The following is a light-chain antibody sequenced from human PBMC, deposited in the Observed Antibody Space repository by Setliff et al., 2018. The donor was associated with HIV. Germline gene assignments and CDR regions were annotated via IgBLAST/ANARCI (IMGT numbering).Light chain of an antibody. Sequence: SYELTQPPSVSVSPGQTATIPCSGDKLGDKYACWYQQKPGQSPVLVIYQDTKRPSGIPERFSGSISGNTATLTISGTQTMDEADYYCQAWDSSTAADVFGTGTKVTVL. CDR1: KLGDKY. CDR3: QAWDSSTAADV. J-gene: IGLJ1*01. V-gene: IGLV3-1*01. CDR2: QDT.